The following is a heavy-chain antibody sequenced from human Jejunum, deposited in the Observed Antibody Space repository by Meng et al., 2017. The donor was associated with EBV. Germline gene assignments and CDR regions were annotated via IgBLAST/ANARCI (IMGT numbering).Heavy chain of an antibody. CDR3: TRAGYYRFDY. CDR2: INPDGRTI. CDR1: GFTLSDHW. J-gene: IGHJ4*02. Sequence: GRPVGTGGGLVQPGGSLRPSCAASGFTLSDHWIHWVRQAPGEGLMWVSRINPDGRTINYGDSVKGRFTISRDNAKNTVYLQMNSLRAEDTAVYYCTRAGYYRFDYWGQGALVTASS. V-gene: IGHV3-74*01. D-gene: IGHD1-26*01.